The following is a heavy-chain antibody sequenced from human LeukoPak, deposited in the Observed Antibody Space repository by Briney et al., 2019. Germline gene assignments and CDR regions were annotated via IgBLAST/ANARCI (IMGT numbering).Heavy chain of an antibody. J-gene: IGHJ3*02. CDR3: ASTKDDAFDI. CDR1: GGSFSGYY. CDR2: INHSGST. V-gene: IGHV4-34*01. Sequence: PSETLSHTCAVYGGSFSGYYWSWIRQPPGKGLEWIGEINHSGSTNYNPSLKSRVTISVDTSKNQFSLKLSSVTAADTAVYYCASTKDDAFDIWGQGTMVTVSS.